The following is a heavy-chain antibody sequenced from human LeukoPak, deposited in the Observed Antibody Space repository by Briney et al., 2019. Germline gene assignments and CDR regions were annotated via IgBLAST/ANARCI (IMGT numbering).Heavy chain of an antibody. CDR2: ISGSGGST. Sequence: GGSLRLSCAASGFTFSSYAMSWVRQAPGKGLEWVSAISGSGGSTYYADSVKGRFTISRDNSKNTLYLQMNSLRAEDTAVYYCARHGGYCSSTSCYALPPDYWGQGTLVTVSS. D-gene: IGHD2-2*01. J-gene: IGHJ4*02. V-gene: IGHV3-23*01. CDR1: GFTFSSYA. CDR3: ARHGGYCSSTSCYALPPDY.